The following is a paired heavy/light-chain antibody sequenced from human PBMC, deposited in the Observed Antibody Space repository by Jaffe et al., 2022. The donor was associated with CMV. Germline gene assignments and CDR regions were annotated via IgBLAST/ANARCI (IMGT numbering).Light chain of an antibody. Sequence: SYALTQPPSVSVAPGKTARVTCEENNIGSYSVHWYQQKPGQAPVLVIYSDSDRPSGIPERFSGSNSGSTATLTITRVEAGDEADYFCQVRDSSSDRWVFGGGTKLTVL. CDR1: NIGSYS. CDR3: QVRDSSSDRWV. CDR2: SDS. V-gene: IGLV3-21*04. J-gene: IGLJ3*02.
Heavy chain of an antibody. CDR2: FDWDGDE. V-gene: IGHV2-70*01. D-gene: IGHD3-3*01. CDR1: GFSLNTTGMS. CDR3: ARGIFSGPIGWFDP. J-gene: IGHJ5*02. Sequence: QVTLRESGPALVRPTQTLTLTCSFSGFSLNTTGMSVSWIRQPPGKALEWLALFDWDGDEYYNTSLRARLTISKGTAKDQVVLTVTNIDPVDTGTYYCARGIFSGPIGWFDPWGQGTLVTVSS.